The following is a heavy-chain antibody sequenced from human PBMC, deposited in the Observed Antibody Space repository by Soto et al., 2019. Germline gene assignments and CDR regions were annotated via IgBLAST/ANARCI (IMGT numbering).Heavy chain of an antibody. D-gene: IGHD3-22*01. CDR2: IYYSGST. CDR1: GDSISSGDYY. CDR3: ARAYGPLDSDGYYYYFDY. J-gene: IGHJ4*02. Sequence: PSETLSLTCTVSGDSISSGDYYWSWIRQPPGKGLEWIGYIYYSGSTYYNPSLKGRVSISVDTSKNQFSLQLTSVTAADTAVYYCARAYGPLDSDGYYYYFDYWGQGTLVTV. V-gene: IGHV4-30-4*01.